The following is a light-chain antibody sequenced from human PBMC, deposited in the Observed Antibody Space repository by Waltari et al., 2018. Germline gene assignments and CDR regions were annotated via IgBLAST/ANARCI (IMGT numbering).Light chain of an antibody. J-gene: IGLJ2*01. CDR3: QLWDPSSDHFVL. CDR2: DDD. V-gene: IGLV3-21*02. Sequence: SYVLTQPPSVSVAPGQTATITCGGSNIGSRNVTWSQQTPGQAPVLVVYDDDDRPSGIPLRFSGSNSGNTAALTISRVEAGDEADYFCQLWDPSSDHFVLFGGGTSLTVL. CDR1: NIGSRN.